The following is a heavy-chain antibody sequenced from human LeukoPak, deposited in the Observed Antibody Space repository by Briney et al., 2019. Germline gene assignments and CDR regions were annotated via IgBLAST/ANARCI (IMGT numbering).Heavy chain of an antibody. CDR1: GGSISSYY. V-gene: IGHV4-59*01. CDR2: IYYSGTT. CDR3: ARSSGTYRSFDY. J-gene: IGHJ4*02. Sequence: PSETLSLTCTVSGGSISSYYWSWIRQPPGKGLEWIGYIYYSGTTDYNPSLKSRVTISVDTSNNQFSLKVSFVTAADTAVYYCARSSGTYRSFDYWGQGTLVTVSS. D-gene: IGHD1-26*01.